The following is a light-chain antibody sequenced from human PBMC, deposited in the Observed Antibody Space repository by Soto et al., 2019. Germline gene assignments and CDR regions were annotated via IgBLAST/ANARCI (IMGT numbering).Light chain of an antibody. CDR2: GAS. J-gene: IGKJ1*01. Sequence: EILMTQSPFTLSVSPGERATLSCRASQSVSSNLAWYQQKPGQAPRLLIYGASTRATGIPARFSGSGSGTEFTLTISSLQSEDFAVYYCQQYNTWWTFGQGTKVDIK. CDR3: QQYNTWWT. CDR1: QSVSSN. V-gene: IGKV3-15*01.